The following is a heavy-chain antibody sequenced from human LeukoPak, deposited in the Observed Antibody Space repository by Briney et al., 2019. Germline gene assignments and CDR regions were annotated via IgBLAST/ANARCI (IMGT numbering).Heavy chain of an antibody. J-gene: IGHJ5*02. CDR1: GGSFSGYY. V-gene: IGHV4-34*01. CDR2: INHSGST. Sequence: SETLSLTCAVYGGSFSGYYWSWIRQPPGKGLEWIGEINHSGSTNYNPSLKSRVAISVDTSKNQFSLKLSSVTAADTAVYYCARGRGRPYCSSTSCSNNWFDPWGQGTLVTVSS. CDR3: ARGRGRPYCSSTSCSNNWFDP. D-gene: IGHD2-2*01.